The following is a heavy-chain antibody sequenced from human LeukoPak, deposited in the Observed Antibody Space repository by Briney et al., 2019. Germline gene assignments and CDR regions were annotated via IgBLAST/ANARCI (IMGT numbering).Heavy chain of an antibody. V-gene: IGHV3-21*01. D-gene: IGHD2-2*01. CDR1: GFTFSSYS. Sequence: GGSLRLSCAASGFTFSSYSMNWVRQAPGKGLEWVSSISSSSRYIYYADSVKGRFTISRDNAKNSLYLQMNRLRAEDTAVYYCARAYCSSTSCYGTGFDYWGQGTLVTVSS. CDR2: ISSSSRYI. J-gene: IGHJ4*02. CDR3: ARAYCSSTSCYGTGFDY.